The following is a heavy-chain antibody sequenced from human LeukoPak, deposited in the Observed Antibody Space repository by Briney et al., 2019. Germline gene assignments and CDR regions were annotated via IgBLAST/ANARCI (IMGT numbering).Heavy chain of an antibody. V-gene: IGHV4-34*01. D-gene: IGHD1-26*01. J-gene: IGHJ4*02. Sequence: SETLSLTCAVYGGSFSGYYWSWIRQPPGKGLEWIGEINHSGSTNYNPSLKSRVTISVDTSKNQFSLKLSSVTAADTAVYYCARDGHSGSYSVWGQGTLDTVSS. CDR2: INHSGST. CDR1: GGSFSGYY. CDR3: ARDGHSGSYSV.